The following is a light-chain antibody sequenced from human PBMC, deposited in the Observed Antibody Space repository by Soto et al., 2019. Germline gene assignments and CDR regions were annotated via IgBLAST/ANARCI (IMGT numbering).Light chain of an antibody. CDR2: GIS. Sequence: EIVMTQSPVTLSVSPGERVTLSCRASQSLATNLAWYQQKPGQTPRLVIYGISARASGIPGRFSGSGFGTDCPRTISSLQPEDSAVYYCQHYLDWPLTFGGGTKVEI. CDR3: QHYLDWPLT. J-gene: IGKJ4*01. V-gene: IGKV3-15*01. CDR1: QSLATN.